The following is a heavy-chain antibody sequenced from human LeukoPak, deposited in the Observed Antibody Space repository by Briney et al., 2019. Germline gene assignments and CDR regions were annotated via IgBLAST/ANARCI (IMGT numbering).Heavy chain of an antibody. D-gene: IGHD3-22*01. CDR3: ATRPSGRYYYDSSGYYLDWYFDL. CDR1: GFTFSSYA. Sequence: PGGSLRLSCAASGFTFSSYAMSWVRQAPGKGLEWVSAISGSGGSTYYADSVKGRFTISRDNSKNTLYLQMNSLRAEDTAVYYCATRPSGRYYYDSSGYYLDWYFDLWGRGTLVTVSS. J-gene: IGHJ2*01. V-gene: IGHV3-23*01. CDR2: ISGSGGST.